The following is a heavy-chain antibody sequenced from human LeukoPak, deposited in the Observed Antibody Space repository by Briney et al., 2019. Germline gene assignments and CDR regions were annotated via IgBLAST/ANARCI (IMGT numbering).Heavy chain of an antibody. Sequence: SETLSLTCTVSGGSISSYYWNWIRQPPGKGLEWIGYINYSGSTNYNPSLKSRVTISVDTSKNQYSLYLSSVTAADTAVYYCARAGDGYFDYWGQGTLVTVPS. CDR2: INYSGST. CDR1: GGSISSYY. D-gene: IGHD7-27*01. V-gene: IGHV4-59*01. J-gene: IGHJ4*02. CDR3: ARAGDGYFDY.